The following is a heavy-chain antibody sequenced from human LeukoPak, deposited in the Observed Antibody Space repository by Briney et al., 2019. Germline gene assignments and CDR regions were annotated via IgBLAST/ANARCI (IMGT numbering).Heavy chain of an antibody. CDR3: ARETTVTDRAFDY. CDR2: IYYSGST. J-gene: IGHJ4*02. Sequence: SQTLSLTCTVSGGSISSGGYYWSWIRQHPGKGLEWIGYIYYSGSTYYNPSLKSRVTISVDTSKNQFSLKLSSVTAADTAVYYCARETTVTDRAFDYRGQGTLVTVSS. CDR1: GGSISSGGYY. D-gene: IGHD4-17*01. V-gene: IGHV4-31*03.